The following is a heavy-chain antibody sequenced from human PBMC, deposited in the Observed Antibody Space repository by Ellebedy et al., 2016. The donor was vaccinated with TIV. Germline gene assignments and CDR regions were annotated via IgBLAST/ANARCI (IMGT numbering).Heavy chain of an antibody. J-gene: IGHJ4*02. CDR2: ISGSGGST. CDR1: GFTFSSYA. Sequence: GESLKISCAASGFTFSSYAMSWVRQAPGKGLEWVTAISGSGGSTYYADSVKGRFTISRDNSKNTLYLQMNSLRAEDTAVYYCAIQLWSQRTVDTMNDYWGQGTLVTVSS. CDR3: AIQLWSQRTVDTMNDY. D-gene: IGHD5-18*01. V-gene: IGHV3-23*01.